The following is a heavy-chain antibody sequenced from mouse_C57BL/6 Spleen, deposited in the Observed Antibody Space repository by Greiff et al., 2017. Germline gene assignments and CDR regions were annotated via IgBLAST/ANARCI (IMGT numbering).Heavy chain of an antibody. J-gene: IGHJ2*01. CDR1: GYAFSSSW. CDR3: AKGRWLQGYFDY. V-gene: IGHV1-82*01. CDR2: IYPGDGDT. Sequence: QVQLQQSGPELVKPGASVKISCKASGYAFSSSWMNWVKQRPGKGLEWIGRIYPGDGDTNYNGKFKGKATLTADKSSSTAYMQLSSLTAEDSAVYFGAKGRWLQGYFDYWGQGTTRTVSS. D-gene: IGHD2-3*01.